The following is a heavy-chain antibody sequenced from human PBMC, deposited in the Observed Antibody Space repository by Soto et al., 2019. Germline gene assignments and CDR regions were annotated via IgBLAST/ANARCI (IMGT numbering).Heavy chain of an antibody. CDR1: GFTFSSYA. CDR2: ISGSGGST. J-gene: IGHJ5*02. D-gene: IGHD3-9*01. V-gene: IGHV3-23*01. Sequence: GSSLRLSCAASGFTFSSYAMSWVRQAPGKGLEWVSAISGSGGSTYYADSVKGRFTISRDNSKNTLYLQMNSLRAEDTAVYYCAKDGNPIPYLTGYYRLGWFDPWGQGTLVTRLL. CDR3: AKDGNPIPYLTGYYRLGWFDP.